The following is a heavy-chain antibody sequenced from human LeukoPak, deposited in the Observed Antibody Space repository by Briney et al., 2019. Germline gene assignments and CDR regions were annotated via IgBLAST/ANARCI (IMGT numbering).Heavy chain of an antibody. CDR2: IYSGGST. Sequence: GGSLRLSCAASGFTVSSNYMSWVRQAPGKGLEWVSVIYSGGSTYYADSVKGRFTISRDNSKNTLYLQMNSLRAEDTAVYYCARDLSSSWYSALYYYYGMDVWGQGTTVTVSS. D-gene: IGHD6-13*01. V-gene: IGHV3-66*01. CDR1: GFTVSSNY. J-gene: IGHJ6*02. CDR3: ARDLSSSWYSALYYYYGMDV.